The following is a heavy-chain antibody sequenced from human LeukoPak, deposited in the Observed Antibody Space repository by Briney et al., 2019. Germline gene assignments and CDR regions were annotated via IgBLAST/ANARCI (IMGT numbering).Heavy chain of an antibody. J-gene: IGHJ5*02. V-gene: IGHV4-59*01. CDR1: GGSISSYY. CDR3: ARLRDWFDP. Sequence: PSETLSLTCTVSGGSISSYYWSWIRQLPGKGLEWIGYIYYSGSTNYNPSLKSRVTISVDTSKNQFSLKLSSVTAADTAVYYCARLRDWFDPWGQGTLVTVSS. CDR2: IYYSGST.